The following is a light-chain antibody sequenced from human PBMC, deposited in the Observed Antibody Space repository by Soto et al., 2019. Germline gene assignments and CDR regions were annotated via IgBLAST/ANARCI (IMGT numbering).Light chain of an antibody. V-gene: IGLV1-44*01. J-gene: IGLJ3*02. CDR2: ANN. CDR1: NSNIGSKT. CDR3: ASWDDSLKGWV. Sequence: QSVLTQPPSASGTPGQRVTISCSEKNSNIGSKTVNWYQQVPGTAPKLLIYANNQRPSGVPDRFSVSKSGTSASLAIGGLQSEDEADYYCASWDDSLKGWVFGGGTKLIVL.